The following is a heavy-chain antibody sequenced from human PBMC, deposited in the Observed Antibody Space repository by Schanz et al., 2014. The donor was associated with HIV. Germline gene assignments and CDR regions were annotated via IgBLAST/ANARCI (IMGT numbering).Heavy chain of an antibody. Sequence: QVELVESGGGVVQPGRSLRLSCAASGITFSTSGMHWVRQAPGKGLEWMAVIWYGGSNKYYADSVKGRFTISRDNSKNTLYLEMNSLRPEDTAVYYCAKSSGWLYAHFDYWGQGTLVTVSS. CDR2: IWYGGSNK. D-gene: IGHD3-9*01. J-gene: IGHJ4*02. CDR3: AKSSGWLYAHFDY. CDR1: GITFSTSG. V-gene: IGHV3-33*06.